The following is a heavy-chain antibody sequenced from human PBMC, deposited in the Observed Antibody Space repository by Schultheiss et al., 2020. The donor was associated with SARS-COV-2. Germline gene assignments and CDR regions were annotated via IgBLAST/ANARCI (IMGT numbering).Heavy chain of an antibody. V-gene: IGHV3-11*04. D-gene: IGHD2-2*01. Sequence: GGSLRLSCAASGFTFSDYYMSWIRQAPGKGLEWVSYISSSSSTIYYADSVKGRFTISRDNAKNSLYLQMNSLRDEDTAVYYCARQLVVPAATPMDVWGKGTTVTVSS. J-gene: IGHJ6*03. CDR3: ARQLVVPAATPMDV. CDR2: ISSSSSTI. CDR1: GFTFSDYY.